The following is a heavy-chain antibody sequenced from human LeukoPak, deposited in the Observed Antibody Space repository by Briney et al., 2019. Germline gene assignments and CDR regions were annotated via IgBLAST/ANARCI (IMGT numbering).Heavy chain of an antibody. D-gene: IGHD5-18*01. CDR3: ARVRGYSYSYYFDY. J-gene: IGHJ4*02. CDR2: IYYSGST. CDR1: GGSISTYY. V-gene: IGHV4-59*01. Sequence: SETLSLTCTVSGGSISTYYWSWIRQPPGKGLEWIGYIYYSGSTNYNPSLKSRVTISVDTSKNQFSLKLSSVTAADTAVYYCARVRGYSYSYYFDYWGQGTLVTVSS.